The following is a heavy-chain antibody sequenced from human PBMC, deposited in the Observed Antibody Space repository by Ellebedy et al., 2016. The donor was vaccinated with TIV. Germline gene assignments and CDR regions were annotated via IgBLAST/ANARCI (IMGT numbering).Heavy chain of an antibody. CDR2: IYPGDSDT. V-gene: IGHV5-51*01. CDR1: GYRFTTSW. Sequence: GESLKISCKGSGYRFTTSWIGWVRQMPGKGLECMGVIYPGDSDTRYSPSFQGHVSISADKSTNTAYVQWSSLQASDTGIYFCARLQTPTGGSHDAFDVWGRGTLVTVSS. J-gene: IGHJ3*01. D-gene: IGHD1-14*01. CDR3: ARLQTPTGGSHDAFDV.